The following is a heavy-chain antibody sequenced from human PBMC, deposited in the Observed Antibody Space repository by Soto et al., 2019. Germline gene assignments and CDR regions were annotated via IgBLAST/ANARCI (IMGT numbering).Heavy chain of an antibody. CDR1: GGSFSGYY. J-gene: IGHJ4*02. V-gene: IGHV4-34*01. CDR3: ARGRGTYYDFWSGYYRGLYYFDY. Sequence: SETLSLTCAVYGGSFSGYYWSWIRRPPGKGLEWIGEINHSGSTNYNPSLKSRVTISVDTSKNQFSLKLSSVTAADTAVYYCARGRGTYYDFWSGYYRGLYYFDYWGQGTLVTVSS. D-gene: IGHD3-3*01. CDR2: INHSGST.